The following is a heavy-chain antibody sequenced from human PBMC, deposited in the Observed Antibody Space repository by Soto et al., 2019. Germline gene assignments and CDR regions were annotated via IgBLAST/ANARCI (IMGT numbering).Heavy chain of an antibody. Sequence: QVQLVQSGTEVKKPGASVMVSCKTSGYTFTSYGISWVRQAPGQGLEWMGLISPYNGDTIYARQFQGRVIVTADTATSTVYMELRSLRSDDTAVYYCVRDASSGYRGWCDPWGQGTLVTVSS. D-gene: IGHD5-18*01. CDR2: ISPYNGDT. J-gene: IGHJ5*02. CDR1: GYTFTSYG. V-gene: IGHV1-18*01. CDR3: VRDASSGYRGWCDP.